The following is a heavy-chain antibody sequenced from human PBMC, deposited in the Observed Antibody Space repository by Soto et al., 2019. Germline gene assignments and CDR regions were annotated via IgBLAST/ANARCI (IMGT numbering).Heavy chain of an antibody. Sequence: PGGSLRLSCAASGFTFSSYGMHWVRQAPGKGLEWVAVIWYDGSNKYYADSVKGRFTISRDNSKNTLYLQMNSLRAEDTAVYYCARERLPYDSSSYYSAYWGQGTLVTVSS. CDR2: IWYDGSNK. J-gene: IGHJ4*02. D-gene: IGHD3-22*01. V-gene: IGHV3-33*01. CDR1: GFTFSSYG. CDR3: ARERLPYDSSSYYSAY.